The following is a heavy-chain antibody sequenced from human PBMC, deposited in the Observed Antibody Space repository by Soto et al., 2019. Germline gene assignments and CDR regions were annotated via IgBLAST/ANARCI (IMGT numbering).Heavy chain of an antibody. Sequence: EVQLLESGGGLIQPGGSLRLSCAASGLSFSSYVMNWVRQTPGKGLEWVSAISGSGSSTYYADSVKGRFTISRDNSKSALYLQMNSLRAEDTAVYYCAKSELFYDSSGYIWGQGTLVTVSS. V-gene: IGHV3-23*01. J-gene: IGHJ4*02. D-gene: IGHD3-22*01. CDR3: AKSELFYDSSGYI. CDR1: GLSFSSYV. CDR2: ISGSGSST.